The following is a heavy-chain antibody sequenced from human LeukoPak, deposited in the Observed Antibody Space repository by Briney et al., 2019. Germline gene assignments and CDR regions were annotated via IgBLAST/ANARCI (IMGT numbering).Heavy chain of an antibody. J-gene: IGHJ4*02. Sequence: SQTLSLTCAVSGGSISSGGYSWSWIRQPPGKGLEWIGYIYHSGSTYYNPSLKSRVTISVDRSKNQFSLKLSSVTAADTAVYYCARGRTYYYDSSGYLDYWGQGTLVTASS. V-gene: IGHV4-30-2*01. CDR3: ARGRTYYYDSSGYLDY. CDR2: IYHSGST. CDR1: GGSISSGGYS. D-gene: IGHD3-22*01.